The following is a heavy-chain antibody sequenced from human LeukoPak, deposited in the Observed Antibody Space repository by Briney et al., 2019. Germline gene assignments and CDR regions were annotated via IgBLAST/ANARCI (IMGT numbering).Heavy chain of an antibody. CDR3: ARDALRSDIVVVPAAI. V-gene: IGHV3-66*02. Sequence: GGSLRLSCAASGFTVSSNYMSWVRQAPGKGLEWVSVIYSGGSTYYADSVKGRFTISRDNSKNTLYLQMNRLRAEDTAVYYCARDALRSDIVVVPAAIWGQGTLVTVSS. D-gene: IGHD2-2*01. J-gene: IGHJ4*02. CDR1: GFTVSSNY. CDR2: IYSGGST.